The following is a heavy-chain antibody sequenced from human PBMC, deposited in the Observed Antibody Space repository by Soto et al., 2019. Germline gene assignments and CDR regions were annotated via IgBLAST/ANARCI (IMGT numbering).Heavy chain of an antibody. D-gene: IGHD3-22*01. V-gene: IGHV4-34*01. J-gene: IGHJ4*02. CDR2: INHSGST. CDR3: ARGGGYYDSSGSDY. CDR1: GGSFSGYY. Sequence: QVQLQQWGAGLLKPSETLSLTCAVYGGSFSGYYWSWIRQPPGKGLEWTGEINHSGSTNYNPSLKSRVTISVDTSKNQFSLKLSSVTAADTAVYYCARGGGYYDSSGSDYWGQGTLVTVSS.